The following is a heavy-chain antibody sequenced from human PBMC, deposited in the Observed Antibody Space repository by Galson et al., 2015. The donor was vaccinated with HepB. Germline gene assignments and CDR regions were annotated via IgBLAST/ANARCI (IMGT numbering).Heavy chain of an antibody. D-gene: IGHD3-3*01. V-gene: IGHV1-69*10. CDR3: ARFQSGYFYHYYMDV. CDR1: GGTFSSYA. CDR2: IIPILGIA. J-gene: IGHJ6*03. Sequence: SVKVSCKASGGTFSSYAISWVRQAPGQGLEWMGGIIPILGIANYAQKFQGRVTITADKSTSTAYMELSSLRSEDTAVYYCARFQSGYFYHYYMDVWGKGTTVTVSS.